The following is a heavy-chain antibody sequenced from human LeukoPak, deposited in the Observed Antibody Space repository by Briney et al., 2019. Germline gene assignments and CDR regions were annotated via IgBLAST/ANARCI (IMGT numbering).Heavy chain of an antibody. D-gene: IGHD5-24*01. Sequence: KPGGSLRLSCAASGFTFSSYSMNWVRQAPGKGLEWVSSISSSSSYIYYADSVKGRFTISRDNAKNSLYLQMNSLRAEDTAVYYCARGEMATILEGSYFDYWGQGTLVTVSS. V-gene: IGHV3-21*01. CDR1: GFTFSSYS. J-gene: IGHJ4*02. CDR2: ISSSSSYI. CDR3: ARGEMATILEGSYFDY.